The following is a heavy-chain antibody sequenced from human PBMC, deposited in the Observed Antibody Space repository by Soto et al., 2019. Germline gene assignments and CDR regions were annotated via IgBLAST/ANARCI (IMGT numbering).Heavy chain of an antibody. Sequence: SETLSLTCTVSGGSISSSSYYWGWIRQPPGKGLEWIGGIYYSGSTYYNPSLNSRVTISVDTYKNQFSLKLSSVTAADTAVYYCARHGLLILGMDVWGQGTTVTVSS. J-gene: IGHJ6*02. CDR2: IYYSGST. CDR3: ARHGLLILGMDV. V-gene: IGHV4-39*01. CDR1: GGSISSSSYY.